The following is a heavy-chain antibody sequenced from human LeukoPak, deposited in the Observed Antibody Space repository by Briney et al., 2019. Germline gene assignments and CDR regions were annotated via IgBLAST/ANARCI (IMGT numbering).Heavy chain of an antibody. CDR1: GYTFTAYY. D-gene: IGHD5-24*01. V-gene: IGHV1-2*02. J-gene: IGHJ4*02. Sequence: GASVKVSCKASGYTFTAYYMHWVRQAPGQGLEWMGWINPNSGGTDYAQNFQGRVTMTRDTSISTAYMELSRLTSDDTAVYYCAKERRWQQYYFGSWGQGTLVTVSS. CDR2: INPNSGGT. CDR3: AKERRWQQYYFGS.